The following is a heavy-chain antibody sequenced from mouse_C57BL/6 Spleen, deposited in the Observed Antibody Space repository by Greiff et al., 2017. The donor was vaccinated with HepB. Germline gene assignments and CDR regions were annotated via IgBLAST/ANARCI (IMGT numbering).Heavy chain of an antibody. Sequence: VQLQQPGAELVRPGSSVKLSCKASGYTFTSYWMDWVKQRPGQGLEWIGNIYPSDSETHYNQKFKDKGTLTVDKSSSTAYMQLSSLTSEDSAVYYCARDVQYYGSWYFDVWGTGTTVTVSS. CDR2: IYPSDSET. J-gene: IGHJ1*03. V-gene: IGHV1-61*01. CDR3: ARDVQYYGSWYFDV. CDR1: GYTFTSYW. D-gene: IGHD1-2*01.